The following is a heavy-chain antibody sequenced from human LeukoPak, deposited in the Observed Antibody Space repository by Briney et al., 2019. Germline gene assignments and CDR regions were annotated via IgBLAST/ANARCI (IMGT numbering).Heavy chain of an antibody. D-gene: IGHD6-13*01. CDR2: INSDGSST. V-gene: IGHV3-74*01. Sequence: GGSLRLSCAASGFTFSSYWMHWVRQAPGKGLVWVSRINSDGSSTSYADSVKGRFTISRDNAKNTLYLQMNSLRAEDTAVHYCARAPGRKYSSSWIYDYWGQGTLVTVSS. CDR1: GFTFSSYW. J-gene: IGHJ4*02. CDR3: ARAPGRKYSSSWIYDY.